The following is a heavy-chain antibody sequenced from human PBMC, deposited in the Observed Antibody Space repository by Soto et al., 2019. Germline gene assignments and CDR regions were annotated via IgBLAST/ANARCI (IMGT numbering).Heavy chain of an antibody. CDR2: VYPDDSET. J-gene: IGHJ4*02. Sequence: PGESLKVSCKGSGYCFNSNWIGWVRQMPGKGLEWMGIVYPDDSETRYSPSFEGQVTISADKSISTAYLQWSSLKASDTAMYYCAKFRVGGYCTSDVCYQFDNWGLGTLVTVSS. D-gene: IGHD2-8*01. CDR1: GYCFNSNW. V-gene: IGHV5-51*01. CDR3: AKFRVGGYCTSDVCYQFDN.